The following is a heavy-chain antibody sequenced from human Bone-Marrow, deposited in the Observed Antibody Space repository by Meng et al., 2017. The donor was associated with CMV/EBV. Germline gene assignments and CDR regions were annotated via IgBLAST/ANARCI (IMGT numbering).Heavy chain of an antibody. CDR1: FSSYS. V-gene: IGHV3-30-3*01. CDR3: ARDLVIAAAPYYYYGMDV. D-gene: IGHD6-13*01. CDR2: RSYDGSNK. J-gene: IGHJ6*02. Sequence: FSSYSMHRGSRATGKELEWVAVRSYDGSNKDYADSVKGKFTVYRDNSKNTMYLQMNSLRAEDTAVYYCARDLVIAAAPYYYYGMDVWGQGTTVTVSS.